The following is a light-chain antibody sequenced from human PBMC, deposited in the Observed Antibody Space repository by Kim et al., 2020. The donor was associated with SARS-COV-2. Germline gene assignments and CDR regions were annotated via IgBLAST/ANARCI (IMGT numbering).Light chain of an antibody. J-gene: IGKJ5*01. V-gene: IGKV1-17*01. CDR2: GAS. CDR3: LQHSTYPIT. CDR1: QDIRND. Sequence: ASVGDRVTIYGRASQDIRNDLDWYQQNPGRAPKRLIDGASSLQSGVPSRFSGSGSGTEFTLTITSLQPEDFATYFCLQHSTYPITFGQGTRLEIK.